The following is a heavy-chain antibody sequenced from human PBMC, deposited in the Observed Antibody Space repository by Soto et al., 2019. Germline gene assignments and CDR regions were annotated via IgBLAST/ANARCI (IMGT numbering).Heavy chain of an antibody. J-gene: IGHJ4*02. Sequence: GGSLRLSCAASGFTFSSYSMNWVRQAPGKGLEWVSCISSSSSTIYYADSVKGRFTISRDNAKNSLYLQMNSLRAEDTAVYYCARDQGGSYYFDYWGQGTLVTVSS. D-gene: IGHD1-26*01. CDR1: GFTFSSYS. CDR3: ARDQGGSYYFDY. V-gene: IGHV3-48*04. CDR2: ISSSSSTI.